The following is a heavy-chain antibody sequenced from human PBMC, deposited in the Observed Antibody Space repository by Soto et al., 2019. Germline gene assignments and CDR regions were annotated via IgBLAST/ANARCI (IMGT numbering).Heavy chain of an antibody. CDR3: ATDLFFPPPFLLFLEGLPTFDP. D-gene: IGHD3-3*01. V-gene: IGHV1-24*01. CDR2: FDPEDGET. CDR1: GYTLTELS. Sequence: ASVKVSCKVSGYTLTELSMHWVRQAPGKGLEWMGGFDPEDGETIYAQKFQGRVTMTEDTSTDTAYMELSSPRSEDTAVYYCATDLFFPPPFLLFLEGLPTFDPWGRGPLVT. J-gene: IGHJ5*02.